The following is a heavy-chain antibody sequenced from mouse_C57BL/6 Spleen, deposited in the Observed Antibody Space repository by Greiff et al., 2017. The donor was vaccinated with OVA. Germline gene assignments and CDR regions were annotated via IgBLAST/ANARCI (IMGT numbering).Heavy chain of an antibody. CDR1: GYTFTDYY. Sequence: QVQLQQSGAELVRPGASVKLSCKASGYTFTDYYINWVKQRPGQGLEWIARIYPGSGNTYYNEKFKGKATLTAEKSSSTAYMQLSSLTSEDSAVYFCARGGYNYYAMDYWGQGTSVTVSS. J-gene: IGHJ4*01. CDR3: ARGGYNYYAMDY. V-gene: IGHV1-76*01. CDR2: IYPGSGNT.